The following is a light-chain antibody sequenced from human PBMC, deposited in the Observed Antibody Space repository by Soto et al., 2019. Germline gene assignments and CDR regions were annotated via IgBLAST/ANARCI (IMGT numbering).Light chain of an antibody. Sequence: EIVLTQSPATLSLSPGERATLSCRASQSVSSYYFAWYQQPPGQAPRLFICGASNGATGIPNMFSGRGARTDFPLTISRLEPEDSAEYYCQQYGRSGTFGQGTKVDIK. V-gene: IGKV3-20*01. CDR2: GAS. CDR1: QSVSSYY. J-gene: IGKJ1*01. CDR3: QQYGRSGT.